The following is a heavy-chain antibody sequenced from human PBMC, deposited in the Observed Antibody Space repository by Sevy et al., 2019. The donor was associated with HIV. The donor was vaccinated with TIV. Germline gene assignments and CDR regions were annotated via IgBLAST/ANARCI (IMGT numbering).Heavy chain of an antibody. Sequence: GGSLRLSCAASGFTFSGSAMHWVRQASGKGLEWIGRIRSKANSYATAYAAWVKGRFTISRDDSKNTAYLQMNSLKTEDTAVYYCTRLSPYCTNGVCYGYWGQGTLVTVSS. D-gene: IGHD2-8*01. V-gene: IGHV3-73*01. CDR1: GFTFSGSA. CDR2: IRSKANSYAT. J-gene: IGHJ4*02. CDR3: TRLSPYCTNGVCYGY.